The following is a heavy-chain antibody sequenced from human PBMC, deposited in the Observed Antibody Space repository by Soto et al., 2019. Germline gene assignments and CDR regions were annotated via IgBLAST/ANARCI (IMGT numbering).Heavy chain of an antibody. Sequence: SEALSLTSGVSGGSLSRGGYSWSWIRQPPGKGLEWIGYIYHSGRTYYNPSLKSRVTISVDRSKNQFSLKLSSVTDVDTAVYYCASVTDYWGQGTLVNVSS. V-gene: IGHV4-30-2*01. D-gene: IGHD2-21*02. CDR3: ASVTDY. J-gene: IGHJ4*02. CDR2: IYHSGRT. CDR1: GGSLSRGGYS.